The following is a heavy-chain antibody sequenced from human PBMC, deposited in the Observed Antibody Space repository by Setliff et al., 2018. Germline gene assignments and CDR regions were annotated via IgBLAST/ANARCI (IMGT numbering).Heavy chain of an antibody. D-gene: IGHD3-22*01. CDR2: IYSSGST. CDR3: ARESRYYYDNLGTLDY. CDR1: GGSISSGDYY. J-gene: IGHJ4*02. V-gene: IGHV4-30-4*08. Sequence: SETLSLTCTVSGGSISSGDYYWSWIRQPPGKGLEWIGYIYSSGSTYYNPSLKSRVSISVDTSKNQFSLKLSSVTAADTAVYYCARESRYYYDNLGTLDYWGQGALVTVSS.